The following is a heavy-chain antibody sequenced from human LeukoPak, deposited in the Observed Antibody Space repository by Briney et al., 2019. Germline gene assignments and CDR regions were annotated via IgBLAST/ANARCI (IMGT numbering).Heavy chain of an antibody. J-gene: IGHJ4*02. Sequence: GGSLRLSCAASGLTVSSNYMSWVRQAPGKGLEWLPVIDSGGNTYYADSVKGRFTISRDNSKNTLYLQMNGLRAEDTAVYYCARDPEYGDPRGFWGQGTLVTVST. CDR1: GLTVSSNY. CDR3: ARDPEYGDPRGF. V-gene: IGHV3-53*01. D-gene: IGHD4-17*01. CDR2: IDSGGNT.